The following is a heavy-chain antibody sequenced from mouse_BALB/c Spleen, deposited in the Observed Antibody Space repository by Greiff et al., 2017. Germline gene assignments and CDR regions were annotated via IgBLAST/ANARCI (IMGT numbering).Heavy chain of an antibody. CDR3: ARGSFYDAVL. Sequence: VQLQQSGPGLVKPSQSLSLTCTVTGYSITSDYAWNWIRQFPGNKLEWMGYISYSGSTSYNPSLKSRISITRDTSKNQFFLQLNSVTTEDTATYYCARGSFYDAVLWGQGTLVTVSA. D-gene: IGHD2-12*01. J-gene: IGHJ3*01. CDR2: ISYSGST. CDR1: GYSITSDYA. V-gene: IGHV3-2*02.